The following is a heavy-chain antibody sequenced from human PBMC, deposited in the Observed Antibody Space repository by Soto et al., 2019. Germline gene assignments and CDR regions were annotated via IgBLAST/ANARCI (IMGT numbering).Heavy chain of an antibody. D-gene: IGHD1-1*01. V-gene: IGHV3-15*01. J-gene: IGHJ3*02. CDR3: TTDGDSTRFSDAFDI. CDR2: IKSKTDGGTT. CDR1: GFTFSNAW. Sequence: GGSLRLSCAASGFTFSNAWMSWVRQAPGKGLEWVGRIKSKTDGGTTDYAAPVKGRFTISRDDSKNTLYLQMNSLKTEDTAVYYCTTDGDSTRFSDAFDIWGQGTMVTVSS.